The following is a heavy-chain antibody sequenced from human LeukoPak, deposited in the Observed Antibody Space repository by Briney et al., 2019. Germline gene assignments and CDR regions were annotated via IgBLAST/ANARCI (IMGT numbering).Heavy chain of an antibody. D-gene: IGHD2-15*01. CDR1: GYTFATCS. V-gene: IGHV1-18*01. Sequence: GASVKVSCKASGYTFATCSISWMRQAPGQGLEWMGWISAYNGNTNYAQKFQDRVTMTTDTSTSTAYMELRSLRSDDTAVYYCARVRDNDYGDFWGQGTLVTVSS. CDR2: ISAYNGNT. J-gene: IGHJ4*02. CDR3: ARVRDNDYGDF.